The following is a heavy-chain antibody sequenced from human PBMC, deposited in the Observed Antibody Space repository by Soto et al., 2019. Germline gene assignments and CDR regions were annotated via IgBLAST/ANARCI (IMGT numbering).Heavy chain of an antibody. D-gene: IGHD1-26*01. V-gene: IGHV3-74*01. CDR2: INSDGTIT. J-gene: IGHJ5*01. Sequence: GGARRDPRGGSGGKPSPGGHLLGRQAPGRGLVWISHINSDGTITRYADSVKGRFTISRDSARNTLYLQMSSLRAEDTAVYFCTRAPAGATLYS. CDR1: GGKPSPGG. CDR3: TRAPAGATLYS.